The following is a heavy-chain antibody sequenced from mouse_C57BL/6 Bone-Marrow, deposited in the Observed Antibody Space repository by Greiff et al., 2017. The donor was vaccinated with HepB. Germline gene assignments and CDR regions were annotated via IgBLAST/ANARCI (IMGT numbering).Heavy chain of an antibody. CDR2: IYPRSGNT. CDR3: ARPPLYYYGKGGDY. J-gene: IGHJ2*01. D-gene: IGHD1-1*01. CDR1: GYTFTSYG. Sequence: VQLQQSGAELARPGASVKLSCKASGYTFTSYGISWVKQRTGQGLEWIGEIYPRSGNTYYNEKFKGTATLTADKSSSTAYMELRSLTSEDSAVYFCARPPLYYYGKGGDYWGQGTTLTVSS. V-gene: IGHV1-81*01.